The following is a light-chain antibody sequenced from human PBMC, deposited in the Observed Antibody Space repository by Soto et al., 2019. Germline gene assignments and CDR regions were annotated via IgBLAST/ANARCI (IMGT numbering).Light chain of an antibody. CDR3: QYYDKGLPPVT. CDR2: GSS. CDR1: RSVSTN. J-gene: IGKJ4*01. Sequence: DIIVTQSPAIVSVSPGEIATLSCRASRSVSTNLAWNQHKHGQAPRLLIHGSSTRFTDISARFSGSGSGTDSNFTINSLKSEDVGVYYCQYYDKGLPPVTFGGGTKVEI. V-gene: IGKV3-15*01.